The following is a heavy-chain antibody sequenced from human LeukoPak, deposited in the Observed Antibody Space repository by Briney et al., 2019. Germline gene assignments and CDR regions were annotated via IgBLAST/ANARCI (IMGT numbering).Heavy chain of an antibody. V-gene: IGHV4-34*01. CDR1: GGSFSGYY. D-gene: IGHD3-10*01. J-gene: IGHJ6*02. CDR3: GFGTMWYYYGMDV. Sequence: SETLSLTCAVYGGSFSGYYWSWIRQPPGKGLEWIGEINHSGSTNYNPSLKSRVTISVDTSKNQSSLKLSSVTAADTAVYYCGFGTMWYYYGMDVWGQGTTVTVSS. CDR2: INHSGST.